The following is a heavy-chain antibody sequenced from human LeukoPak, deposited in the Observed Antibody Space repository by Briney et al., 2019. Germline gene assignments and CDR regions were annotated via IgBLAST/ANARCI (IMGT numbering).Heavy chain of an antibody. V-gene: IGHV1-46*01. CDR1: GYSFTSYN. CDR2: IYPSGGST. CDR3: ARVYYDSSGPSDY. Sequence: ASVKVSCKASGYSFTSYNIHWVRQAPGQGLEWMGIIYPSGGSTSYAQKFQGRVTMTRDTSTSTVYMELSSLRSEDTALYYCARVYYDSSGPSDYWGQGTLVTVSS. D-gene: IGHD3-22*01. J-gene: IGHJ4*02.